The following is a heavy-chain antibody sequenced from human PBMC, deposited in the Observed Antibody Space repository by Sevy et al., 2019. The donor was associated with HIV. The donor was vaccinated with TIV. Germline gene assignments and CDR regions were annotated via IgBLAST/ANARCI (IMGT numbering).Heavy chain of an antibody. J-gene: IGHJ4*02. V-gene: IGHV3-30-3*01. CDR2: LSYDGSSK. CDR3: ARDSGYTINSAPGEN. Sequence: GGSLRLSCAGSGFTFSTYPMHWVRQSPGKGLEWVTVLSYDGSSKYYADSVKGRSTISRDNSKNTVFLQMDSLRVDATAVYYCARDSGYTINSAPGENWGQGTLVTVSS. D-gene: IGHD2-15*01. CDR1: GFTFSTYP.